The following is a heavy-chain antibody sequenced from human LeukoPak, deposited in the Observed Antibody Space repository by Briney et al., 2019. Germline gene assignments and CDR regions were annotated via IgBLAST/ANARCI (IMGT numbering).Heavy chain of an antibody. V-gene: IGHV4-61*08. D-gene: IGHD2-15*01. J-gene: IGHJ4*02. CDR2: MYYSGST. Sequence: SETLSLTCTVSGGSVSSGDYYWSWIRQPPGKGLEWIGYMYYSGSTNYNPSLKSRVTISVDTSKNQFSLKLSSVTAADTAVYYCARDRSVVRAVDYWGQGTLVTASS. CDR3: ARDRSVVRAVDY. CDR1: GGSVSSGDYY.